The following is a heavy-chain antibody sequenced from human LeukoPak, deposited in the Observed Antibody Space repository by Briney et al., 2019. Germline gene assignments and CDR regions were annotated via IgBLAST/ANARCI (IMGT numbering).Heavy chain of an antibody. D-gene: IGHD4-17*01. V-gene: IGHV3-33*06. CDR2: IWYDGSNK. Sequence: GGSLRLSCAASGFTFSNYGMHWVRQAPGKGLEWVALIWYDGSNKYYTDSVKGRLTISRDNSKDTLFLQMNGLRAEDTAVYYCAKDDYGRFDYWGQGTLVTVSS. CDR3: AKDDYGRFDY. CDR1: GFTFSNYG. J-gene: IGHJ4*02.